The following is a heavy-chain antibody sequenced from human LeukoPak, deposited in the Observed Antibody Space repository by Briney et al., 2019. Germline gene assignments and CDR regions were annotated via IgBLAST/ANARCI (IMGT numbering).Heavy chain of an antibody. CDR3: AEVGITMFGGV. CDR1: GFTFSGYS. J-gene: IGHJ6*04. Sequence: PGGSLRLSCAASGFTFSGYSMNWVRQAPGKGLEWGSYISSSGSTIYYAESGKDRFTISRDNTKNSLYLQMNRLRAEDTAVYYCAEVGITMFGGVWGKGSTVTISS. CDR2: ISSSGSTI. V-gene: IGHV3-48*04. D-gene: IGHD3-10*02.